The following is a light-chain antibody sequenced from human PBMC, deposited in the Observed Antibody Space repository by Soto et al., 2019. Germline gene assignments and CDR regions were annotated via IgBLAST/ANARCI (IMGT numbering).Light chain of an antibody. CDR1: QSISNY. J-gene: IGKJ3*01. CDR3: HQSYSTPLFT. Sequence: DIQMTQSPSSLSASVGDRVTITCRASQSISNYLNWYQHKPGKAPKLLIYAASGLQSGVTSRFSGSGSGTDFTLTITSLQPEDSATYYCHQSYSTPLFTFGPGTKVEIK. V-gene: IGKV1-39*01. CDR2: AAS.